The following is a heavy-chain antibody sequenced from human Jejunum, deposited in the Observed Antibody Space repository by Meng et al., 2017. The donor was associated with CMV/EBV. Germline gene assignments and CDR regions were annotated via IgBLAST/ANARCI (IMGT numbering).Heavy chain of an antibody. D-gene: IGHD2-21*01. CDR2: IKQDGTER. J-gene: IGHJ6*02. CDR1: GLTFGTYW. Sequence: SGLTFGTYWMNWVRQVPGRGLEWVAKIKQDGTERYYVESVTGRFTISRNNAKNSLFLDMDGLRAEDTAVYYCARQKCGGDCDMDVWGQGTTVTVSS. CDR3: ARQKCGGDCDMDV. V-gene: IGHV3-7*01.